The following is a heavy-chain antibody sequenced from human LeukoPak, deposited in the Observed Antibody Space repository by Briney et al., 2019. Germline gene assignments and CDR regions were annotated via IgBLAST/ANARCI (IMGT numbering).Heavy chain of an antibody. V-gene: IGHV3-30*04. J-gene: IGHJ4*02. CDR1: GFTFSSYA. CDR2: ISYDGSNK. CDR3: AGVMITFGGVIVPPDDY. Sequence: GGSLRLSCAASGFTFSSYAMHWVRQAPGKGLEWVAVISYDGSNKYYADSVKGRFTISRDNSKNTLYLQMNSLRAEDTAVYYCAGVMITFGGVIVPPDDYWGQGTLVTVSS. D-gene: IGHD3-16*02.